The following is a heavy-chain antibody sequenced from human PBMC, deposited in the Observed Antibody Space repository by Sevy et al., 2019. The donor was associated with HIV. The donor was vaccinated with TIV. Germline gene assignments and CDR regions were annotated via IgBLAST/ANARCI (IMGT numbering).Heavy chain of an antibody. V-gene: IGHV1-8*02. J-gene: IGHJ6*02. Sequence: ASVKVSCKASGDTFSTYDINWVRQAPGQGLEWMGWMSPKSGSTGFAQKSQGRLNMTRDTSINTAYMELSSLRSEETAVYYCASGGSGDVWNYGYYYYGMDVWGQGTTVTVSS. CDR2: MSPKSGST. D-gene: IGHD3-3*01. CDR3: ASGGSGDVWNYGYYYYGMDV. CDR1: GDTFSTYD.